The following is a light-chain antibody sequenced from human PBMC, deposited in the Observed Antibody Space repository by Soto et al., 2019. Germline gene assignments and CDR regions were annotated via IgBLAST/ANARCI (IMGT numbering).Light chain of an antibody. CDR2: DIT. CDR3: SSHAGSNSLMV. CDR1: SSDIGAFNS. Sequence: QSVLTQPPSASGSPGQSVTISCTGTSSDIGAFNSISWYQQYPGKAPKLIIFDITQRPSGVPDRFSGSKSANTASLTVSGLQDEDEADYHCSSHAGSNSLMVFGGGTKVTFL. V-gene: IGLV2-8*01. J-gene: IGLJ2*01.